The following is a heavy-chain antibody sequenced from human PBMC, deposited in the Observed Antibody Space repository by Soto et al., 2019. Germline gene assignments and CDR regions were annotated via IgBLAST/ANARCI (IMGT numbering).Heavy chain of an antibody. Sequence: GGSLRLSCAASGFTFSDYYMSWIRQAPGKGLEWVSYISESGGTIYYADSVKGRFTISRDNAKNSLYLQMNSLRADDTAVYYRASRAPCYFDYWGQGTLVTVSS. CDR2: ISESGGTI. D-gene: IGHD3-10*01. V-gene: IGHV3-11*01. CDR3: ASRAPCYFDY. CDR1: GFTFSDYY. J-gene: IGHJ4*02.